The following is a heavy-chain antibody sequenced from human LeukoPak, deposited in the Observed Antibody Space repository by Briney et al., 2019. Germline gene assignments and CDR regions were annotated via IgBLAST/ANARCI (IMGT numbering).Heavy chain of an antibody. J-gene: IGHJ4*02. CDR1: GGSISSSSYY. Sequence: PSETLSLTCTVSGGSISSSSYYWGWIRQPPGKGLEWIGSIYYSGSTYYNPSLKSRVTISVDTSKNQFSLKLSSVTAADTAVYYCARHAFPLYYDYIWGSYRSGYFDYWGQGTLVTVSS. V-gene: IGHV4-39*01. D-gene: IGHD3-16*02. CDR3: ARHAFPLYYDYIWGSYRSGYFDY. CDR2: IYYSGST.